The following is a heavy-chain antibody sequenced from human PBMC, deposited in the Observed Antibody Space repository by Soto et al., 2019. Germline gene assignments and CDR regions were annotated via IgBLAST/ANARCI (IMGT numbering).Heavy chain of an antibody. CDR1: GLTFSTSA. V-gene: IGHV3-30-3*01. Sequence: LRLSCAASGLTFSTSAMHWVRQAPGKGLEWVAMISHDGSHEYYGDSVKGRFSVSRDNSHNILHLQMNSLRIEDTAVYFCARNTEHRLVRGWLDPWGQGTLVTVSS. J-gene: IGHJ5*02. D-gene: IGHD3-10*01. CDR2: ISHDGSHE. CDR3: ARNTEHRLVRGWLDP.